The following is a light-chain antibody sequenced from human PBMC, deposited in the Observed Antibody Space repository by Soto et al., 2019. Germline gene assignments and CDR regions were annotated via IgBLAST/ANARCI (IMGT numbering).Light chain of an antibody. J-gene: IGKJ1*01. CDR3: QQYGSSPR. CDR2: GAS. CDR1: QRVTSSY. Sequence: EIVLTQSPGTLSLSPGERATLSCRASQRVTSSYLAWYQQKPGQAPRLLIYGASSRATGIPDRFGGSGSGTDFTLTISRLEPEDCAVYYCQQYGSSPRFGQGTKVEIK. V-gene: IGKV3-20*01.